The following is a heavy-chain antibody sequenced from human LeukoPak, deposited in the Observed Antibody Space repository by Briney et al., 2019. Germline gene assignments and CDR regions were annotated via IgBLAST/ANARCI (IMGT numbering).Heavy chain of an antibody. Sequence: SETLSLTCAVYGGSFSGYYWSWIRQPAGKGLEWIGRIYTSGSSNYNPSLKSRITMSVDTSKSEFSLKVTSVTAADTAVYYCARGGSYSYDYYMDVWGKGATVTVSS. CDR1: GGSFSGYY. D-gene: IGHD1-26*01. V-gene: IGHV4-59*10. CDR3: ARGGSYSYDYYMDV. J-gene: IGHJ6*03. CDR2: IYTSGSS.